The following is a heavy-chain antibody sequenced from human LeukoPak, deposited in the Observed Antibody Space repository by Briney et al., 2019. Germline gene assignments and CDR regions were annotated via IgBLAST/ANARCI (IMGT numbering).Heavy chain of an antibody. V-gene: IGHV1-18*04. CDR2: ISAYNGNT. CDR3: AREGEGDYGDFTSFDY. J-gene: IGHJ4*02. Sequence: ASVKVSCKASGYTFTGYYMHWVRQAPGQGLEWMGWISAYNGNTNYAQKLQGRVTMTTDTSTSTAYMELRSLRSDDTAVYYCAREGEGDYGDFTSFDYWGQGTLVTVSS. D-gene: IGHD4-17*01. CDR1: GYTFTGYY.